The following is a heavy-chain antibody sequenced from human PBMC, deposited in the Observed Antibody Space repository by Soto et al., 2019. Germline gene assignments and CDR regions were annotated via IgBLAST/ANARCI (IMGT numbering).Heavy chain of an antibody. J-gene: IGHJ3*02. D-gene: IGHD3-22*01. CDR2: INPSGGST. Sequence: ASVNVSFKSSGYTFTSYYMHWGRQAPGQGLEWMGIINPSGGSTIYAQKFQGRVTMTRDTSTSTVYMELSSLRSEDTAVYYCARGYYYDSSGYYPGAFDIWGQGTMVTVSS. CDR3: ARGYYYDSSGYYPGAFDI. V-gene: IGHV1-46*01. CDR1: GYTFTSYY.